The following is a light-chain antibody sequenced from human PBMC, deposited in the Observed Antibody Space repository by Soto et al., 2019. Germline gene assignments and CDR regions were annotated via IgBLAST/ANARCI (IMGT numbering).Light chain of an antibody. V-gene: IGLV2-14*01. CDR2: NVS. J-gene: IGLJ2*01. CDR1: RSDVGTYDY. CDR3: SSYSSSSTLVV. Sequence: QSVLTQPASVSGSPGQSITISCTGTRSDVGTYDYVSWYQQHPGKAPKLMIYNVSNRPSGVSNRFSGSKSGNTASLTISGLQAEDEADYYCSSYSSSSTLVVFGGGTKVTVL.